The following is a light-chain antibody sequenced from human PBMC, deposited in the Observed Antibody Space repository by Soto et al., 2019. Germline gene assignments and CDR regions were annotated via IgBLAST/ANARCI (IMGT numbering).Light chain of an antibody. V-gene: IGLV1-40*01. CDR2: GNN. Sequence: QSVLTQPPSVSGAPGQRVTISCTGSSANIGAGFDVHWYQQLPGTAPELLIYGNNNRPSGVPDRFSGSKSGTSASLAITGLQAEDEADFYCQSHDSSLSAYVFGTGTKVTVL. CDR3: QSHDSSLSAYV. CDR1: SANIGAGFD. J-gene: IGLJ1*01.